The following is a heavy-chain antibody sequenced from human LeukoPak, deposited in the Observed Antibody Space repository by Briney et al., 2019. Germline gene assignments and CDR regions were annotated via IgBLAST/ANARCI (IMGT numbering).Heavy chain of an antibody. J-gene: IGHJ4*02. CDR1: GFTFSTYT. CDR2: ILYDGSKQ. CDR3: ARVDCSTTSCSPFDY. D-gene: IGHD2-2*01. V-gene: IGHV3-30*01. Sequence: GGSLRLSCAASGFTFSTYTMHWVRQAPGKGLEWVAVILYDGSKQYYANSVRGRFTVSRDNSKNTLHLQMNSLRAEDTATYYCARVDCSTTSCSPFDYWGQGTLVTVSS.